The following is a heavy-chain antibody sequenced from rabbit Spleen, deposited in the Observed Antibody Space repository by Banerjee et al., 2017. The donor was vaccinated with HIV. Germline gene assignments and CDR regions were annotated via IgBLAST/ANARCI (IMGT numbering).Heavy chain of an antibody. V-gene: IGHV1S45*01. CDR2: INAVTGKA. CDR1: GFSFSNKAV. D-gene: IGHD4-2*01. J-gene: IGHJ4*01. CDR3: ARDAPYAGHDGFGYAPFNL. Sequence: QEQLVESGGGLVKPEGSLKLSCTASGFSFSNKAVMCWVRQAPGKGLEWIACINAVTGKAVYASWAKGRFTCSKTSSTTVTLQMTSLTVADTATYFCARDAPYAGHDGFGYAPFNLWGQGTLVTVS.